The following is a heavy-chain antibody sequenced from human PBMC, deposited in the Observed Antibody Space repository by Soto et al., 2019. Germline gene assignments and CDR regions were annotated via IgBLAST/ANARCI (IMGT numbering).Heavy chain of an antibody. CDR3: ARGYKYFDWSDYYYYYGMDV. V-gene: IGHV1-18*01. CDR2: ISPYNGNT. CDR1: GYTFTSYG. J-gene: IGHJ6*02. Sequence: ASVKVSCKASGYTFTSYGISYVRQAPGQGLEWMGWISPYNGNTNYALKLQGRITMTTDTSRGTAYMELSSLRSEDTAVYYCARGYKYFDWSDYYYYYGMDVWGQGTTVTVSS. D-gene: IGHD3-9*01.